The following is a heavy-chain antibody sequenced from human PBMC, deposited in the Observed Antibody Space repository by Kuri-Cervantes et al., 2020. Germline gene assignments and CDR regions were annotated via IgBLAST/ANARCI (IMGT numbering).Heavy chain of an antibody. CDR1: EFAFASYW. V-gene: IGHV3-7*01. CDR2: IKQDGSEK. D-gene: IGHD2-2*01. J-gene: IGHJ4*02. Sequence: GGSLRLSCAASEFAFASYWMTWVRQAPGKGLEWVANIKQDGSEKYYVDSVKGRFTISRDNAKNTLYLQMNSLRAEDTAVYYCARDEGYMSCSSTSCYVFDYWGQGTLVTVSS. CDR3: ARDEGYMSCSSTSCYVFDY.